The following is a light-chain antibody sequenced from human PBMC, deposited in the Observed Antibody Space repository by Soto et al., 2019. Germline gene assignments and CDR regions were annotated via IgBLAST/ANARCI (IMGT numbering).Light chain of an antibody. V-gene: IGLV2-14*01. CDR2: EAS. CDR1: SSDVGGYNY. Sequence: QSALTQPASVSGSPGQSITISCTGTSSDVGGYNYVSWYQHHPGKAPKLLIFEASIRPSGASNRFSGSKSGNTASLTISGLQAEDEAHYYCSSYTSSSTLVFGGGTKLTVL. CDR3: SSYTSSSTLV. J-gene: IGLJ3*02.